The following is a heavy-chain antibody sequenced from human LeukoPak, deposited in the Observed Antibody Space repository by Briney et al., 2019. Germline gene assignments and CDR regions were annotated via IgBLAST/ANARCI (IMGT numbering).Heavy chain of an antibody. CDR1: GGSISSGDYY. Sequence: SQTLSLTCTVSGGSISSGDYYWSWIRQPPGKGLEWIGYIYYSGSTYYNPSLKSRVTISVDTSKNQFSLKLSSVTAADTAVYYCARGLGIAATTDYWGQGTLVTVSS. J-gene: IGHJ4*02. CDR2: IYYSGST. CDR3: ARGLGIAATTDY. D-gene: IGHD6-13*01. V-gene: IGHV4-30-4*01.